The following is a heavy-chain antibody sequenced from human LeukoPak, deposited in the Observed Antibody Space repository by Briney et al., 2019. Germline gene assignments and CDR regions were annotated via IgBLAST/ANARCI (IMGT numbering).Heavy chain of an antibody. CDR1: GFTFSSYN. V-gene: IGHV3-21*01. Sequence: KPGGSLRLSCAASGFTFSSYNMNWVRQAPGKGLEWVSSISSSSSYIYYADSVKGRFTISRDNAKNSLYLQMNSLRAEDTAVYYCARGSGSFWVYWGQGTLVTVSS. J-gene: IGHJ4*02. CDR3: ARGSGSFWVY. CDR2: ISSSSSYI. D-gene: IGHD3-10*01.